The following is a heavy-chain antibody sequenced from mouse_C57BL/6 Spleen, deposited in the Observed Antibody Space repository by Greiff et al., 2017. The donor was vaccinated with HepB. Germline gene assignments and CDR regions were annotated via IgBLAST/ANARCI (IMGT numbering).Heavy chain of an antibody. V-gene: IGHV7-1*01. Sequence: EVKLMESGGGLVQSGRSLRLSCATSGFTFSDFYMEWVRHAPGKGLEWSAASRNKANDYTKEYSASVKGRFIVSRDTSQSILYLQMNALRAEDTAIYYCARDAGWGGFDYWGQGTTLTVSS. D-gene: IGHD3-3*01. CDR1: GFTFSDFY. CDR3: ARDAGWGGFDY. J-gene: IGHJ2*01. CDR2: SRNKANDYTK.